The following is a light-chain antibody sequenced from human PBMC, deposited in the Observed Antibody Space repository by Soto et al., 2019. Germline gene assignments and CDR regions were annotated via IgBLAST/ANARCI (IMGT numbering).Light chain of an antibody. CDR3: QQYGDSPIT. J-gene: IGKJ5*01. CDR2: GAS. Sequence: ETVLTQSPGTLSVSPGERATLSCRASQSVDRNSLAWYQQKPGQPPRLLISGASSRATDTPDRFSGSGSGTDFTLTITRLESEDFAVYFCQQYGDSPITFGQGTRLEIK. CDR1: QSVDRNS. V-gene: IGKV3-20*01.